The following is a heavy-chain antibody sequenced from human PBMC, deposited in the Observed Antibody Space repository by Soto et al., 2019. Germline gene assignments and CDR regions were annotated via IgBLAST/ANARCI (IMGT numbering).Heavy chain of an antibody. CDR1: GYSFTSYW. D-gene: IGHD3-9*01. J-gene: IGHJ4*02. CDR3: ARWGNTYYDILTGYHYILDY. CDR2: IYPGDSDT. Sequence: EVQLVQSGAEVKKPGESLKISCKGSGYSFTSYWIGWVRQMPGKGLEWMGIIYPGDSDTRYSPSFQGQVTISADKSISTAYLQWSSLKASDTAMYYCARWGNTYYDILTGYHYILDYWGQGTLVTVSS. V-gene: IGHV5-51*03.